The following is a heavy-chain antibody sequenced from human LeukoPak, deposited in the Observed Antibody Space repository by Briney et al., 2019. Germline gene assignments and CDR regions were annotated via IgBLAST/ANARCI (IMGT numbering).Heavy chain of an antibody. J-gene: IGHJ4*02. CDR1: GFTFSSYS. CDR3: AKGGHIVATITFDY. Sequence: GGSLRLSCAASGFTFSSYSMSWVRQAPGKGLEWVSAISGSGGSTYYADSVKGRFTISRDNSKHTLYLQMNSLRAEDTAVYYCAKGGHIVATITFDYWGQGTLVTVSS. D-gene: IGHD5-12*01. V-gene: IGHV3-23*01. CDR2: ISGSGGST.